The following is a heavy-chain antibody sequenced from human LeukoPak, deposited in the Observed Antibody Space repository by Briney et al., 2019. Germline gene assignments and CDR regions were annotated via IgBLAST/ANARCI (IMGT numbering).Heavy chain of an antibody. Sequence: GGSLRLSCAASGFTFSSNSMNWVRQAPGKGLEWVSSVSSSGTYIDYADSVKGRFTISRDNAKNSLYLQMNSLRAEDTAVYYCARSTYSSSSYYFDYWGQGSLVTVSS. CDR2: VSSSGTYI. CDR3: ARSTYSSSSYYFDY. CDR1: GFTFSSNS. V-gene: IGHV3-21*01. D-gene: IGHD6-13*01. J-gene: IGHJ4*02.